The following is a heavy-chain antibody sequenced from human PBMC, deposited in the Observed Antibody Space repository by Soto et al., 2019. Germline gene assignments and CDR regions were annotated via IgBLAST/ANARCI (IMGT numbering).Heavy chain of an antibody. Sequence: QVQLVQSGAEVKKPGASVKVSCKASGYTFTSYGISWVRQAPGQGLEWMGWINAYNGNTNYAQKLQGRVTMTTDTSTSPASVELRSLRSDDTDVFYCARDPVAGTYFDYWGQGTLVTVSS. CDR3: ARDPVAGTYFDY. V-gene: IGHV1-18*01. CDR1: GYTFTSYG. CDR2: INAYNGNT. J-gene: IGHJ4*02. D-gene: IGHD6-19*01.